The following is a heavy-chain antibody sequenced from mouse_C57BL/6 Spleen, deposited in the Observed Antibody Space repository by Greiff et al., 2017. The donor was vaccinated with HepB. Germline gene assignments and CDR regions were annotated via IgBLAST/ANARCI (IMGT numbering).Heavy chain of an antibody. J-gene: IGHJ1*03. CDR1: GFSLTSYG. CDR2: IWSDGST. CDR3: ARHNYYGSRNWYVDV. Sequence: QVQLQQSGPGLVAPSQSLSITCTVSGFSLTSYGVHWVRQPPGKGLAWLVVIWSDGSTTYNSALKSRLSISKDNSKSQVFLKMNSLQTDDTAMYDCARHNYYGSRNWYVDVWGTGTTVTVSS. V-gene: IGHV2-6-1*01. D-gene: IGHD1-1*01.